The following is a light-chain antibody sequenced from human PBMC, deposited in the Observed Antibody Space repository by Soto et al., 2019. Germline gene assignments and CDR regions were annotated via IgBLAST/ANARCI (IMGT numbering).Light chain of an antibody. CDR3: FSYTSSSTPDV. CDR2: EVS. V-gene: IGLV2-14*01. CDR1: SSDVGGYNY. Sequence: QSALTQPASVSGSPGQSITISCTGTSSDVGGYNYVSWYQQHPGKAPKLMIYEVSNRPSGVSNRFSGSKSGNTASMTISGLQAEDDAYYDCFSYTSSSTPDVFGTGTKLTVL. J-gene: IGLJ1*01.